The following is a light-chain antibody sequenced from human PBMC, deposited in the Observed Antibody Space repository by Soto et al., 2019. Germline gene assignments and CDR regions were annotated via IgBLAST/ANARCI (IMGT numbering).Light chain of an antibody. V-gene: IGKV3-15*01. CDR3: QQYNVWPLT. CDR2: VAS. J-gene: IGKJ4*01. Sequence: EIVMTQSPVTLSVSPGDRATLSCRASQSVNSNLAWYQQIPGQTPKLLIYVASTRATGIPARFSGSGSGTEFTLTISSLQSEDFAVYYCQQYNVWPLTFGGGTKVEFK. CDR1: QSVNSN.